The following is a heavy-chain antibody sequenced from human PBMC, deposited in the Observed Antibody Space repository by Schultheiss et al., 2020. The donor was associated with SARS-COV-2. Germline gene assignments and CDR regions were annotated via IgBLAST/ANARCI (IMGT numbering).Heavy chain of an antibody. Sequence: GGSLRLSCAASGFTFSNAWMNWVRQAPGKGLEWVGRIRSKANSYATAYAASVKGRFTISRDNSKNTLYLQMNSLRAEDTAVYYCARDPNYYGSGSYYNWGQGTLVTVSS. D-gene: IGHD3-10*01. V-gene: IGHV3-73*01. CDR2: IRSKANSYAT. CDR3: ARDPNYYGSGSYYN. CDR1: GFTFSNAW. J-gene: IGHJ4*02.